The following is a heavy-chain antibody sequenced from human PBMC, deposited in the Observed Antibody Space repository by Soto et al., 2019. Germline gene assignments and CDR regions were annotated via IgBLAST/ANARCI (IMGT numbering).Heavy chain of an antibody. V-gene: IGHV1-2*02. CDR2: INPDSGGT. Sequence: GASVKVSCKASGYTFTDYYIHWVRQAPGQGLEWVGWINPDSGGTNLEQRFQGRVTMTSDTSINTAYMELSSLRSDDTAVYYCAIRTGQLAIISEFDGDWFFEVWGRGTLVTVSS. CDR1: GYTFTDYY. J-gene: IGHJ2*01. CDR3: AIRTGQLAIISEFDGDWFFEV. D-gene: IGHD2-2*01.